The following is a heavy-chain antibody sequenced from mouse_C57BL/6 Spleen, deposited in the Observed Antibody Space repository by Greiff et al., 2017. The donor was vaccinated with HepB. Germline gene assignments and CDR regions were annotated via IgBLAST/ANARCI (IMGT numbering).Heavy chain of an antibody. V-gene: IGHV1-61*01. CDR1: GYTFTSYW. D-gene: IGHD3-3*01. Sequence: QVQLQQPGAELVRPGSSVKLSCKASGYTFTSYWMDWVKQRPGQGLEWIGNIYPSDSETHYNQKFKDKATLTVDKSSSTAYMQLSSLTSEDSAVYYGARDLGRFAYWGQGTLVTVSA. CDR3: ARDLGRFAY. CDR2: IYPSDSET. J-gene: IGHJ3*01.